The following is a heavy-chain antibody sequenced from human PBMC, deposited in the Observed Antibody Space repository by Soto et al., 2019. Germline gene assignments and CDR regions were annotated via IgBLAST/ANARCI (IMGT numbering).Heavy chain of an antibody. CDR3: AKDLRSSTNYDYGIDV. D-gene: IGHD1-1*01. CDR2: ISASGGST. Sequence: EVQLLESGGGLVQPGGSLRLSCAASGFTFSTYAMSWVRQAPGKGLEWVSVISASGGSTFYADSVKGRFTVSRDNSRNTLYLQVISLRVEDTAVYYCAKDLRSSTNYDYGIDVWGQGTTVNVSS. CDR1: GFTFSTYA. J-gene: IGHJ6*02. V-gene: IGHV3-23*01.